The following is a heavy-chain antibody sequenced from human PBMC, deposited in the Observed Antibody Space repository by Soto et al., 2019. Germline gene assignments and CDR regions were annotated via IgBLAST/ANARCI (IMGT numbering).Heavy chain of an antibody. Sequence: SETLSLTCTVSGGPISHYYWSWIRQSPGKGLEWIGYAYYSGSTDYNPSLKSRVTMSVDTSKNQVSLKLNSVTTADTAVYYCARDRSTYGGGGTGEVKENWFDPWGPGTLVTVSS. CDR2: AYYSGST. CDR3: ARDRSTYGGGGTGEVKENWFDP. V-gene: IGHV4-59*01. J-gene: IGHJ5*02. CDR1: GGPISHYY. D-gene: IGHD2-8*01.